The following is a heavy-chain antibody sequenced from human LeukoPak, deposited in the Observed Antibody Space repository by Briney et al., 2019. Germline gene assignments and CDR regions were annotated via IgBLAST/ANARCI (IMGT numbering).Heavy chain of an antibody. CDR2: IYYSGST. V-gene: IGHV4-59*08. D-gene: IGHD6-19*01. J-gene: IGHJ4*02. CDR3: ARLDSSGWYPADY. Sequence: SETLSLTCTVSGGSISSYYWSWIRQPPGKGLEWIGYIYYSGSTSYNPSLKSRVTISVDTSKNQFSLKLSSVTAADTAVYYCARLDSSGWYPADYWGQGTLVTVSS. CDR1: GGSISSYY.